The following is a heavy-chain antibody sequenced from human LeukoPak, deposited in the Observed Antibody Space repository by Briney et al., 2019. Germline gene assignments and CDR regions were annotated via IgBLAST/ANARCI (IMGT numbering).Heavy chain of an antibody. D-gene: IGHD3-16*01. CDR1: GFTFSSYG. CDR2: ISYDGSNK. Sequence: GGSLRLSCAASGFTFSSYGMHWVRQAPGKGLEWVAVISYDGSNKYYADSVKGRFTISRDNSKNTLYLQMNSLRAEDTAVYYCGKDRLGGDYVWGSFDYWGQGTLVTVSS. V-gene: IGHV3-30*18. J-gene: IGHJ4*02. CDR3: GKDRLGGDYVWGSFDY.